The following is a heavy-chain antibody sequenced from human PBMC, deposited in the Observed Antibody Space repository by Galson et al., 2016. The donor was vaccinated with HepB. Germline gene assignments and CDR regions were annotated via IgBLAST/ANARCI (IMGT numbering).Heavy chain of an antibody. CDR1: GGSISSGGNY. CDR2: IYYSGST. D-gene: IGHD3-3*01. Sequence: TLSLTCTVSGGSISSGGNYWSWIRQHPGKGLEWIGYIYYSGSTHYKSSLKSRLIISLDTSKNQFSLKLSSVTAADTAVYYCARAITIFGVAPTFDYWGQGTLVTVSS. CDR3: ARAITIFGVAPTFDY. V-gene: IGHV4-31*03. J-gene: IGHJ4*02.